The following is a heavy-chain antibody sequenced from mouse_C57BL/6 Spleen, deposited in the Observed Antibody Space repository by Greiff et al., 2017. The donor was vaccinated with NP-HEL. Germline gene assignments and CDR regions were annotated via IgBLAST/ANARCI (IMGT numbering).Heavy chain of an antibody. CDR2: ISYDGSN. CDR3: ARDDYGSSYSY. V-gene: IGHV3-6*01. J-gene: IGHJ2*01. D-gene: IGHD1-1*01. Sequence: EVKLVESGPGLVKPSQSLSLTCSVTGYSITSGYYWNWIRQFPGNKLEWMGYISYDGSNNYNPSLKNRISITRDTSKNQFFLKLNSVTTEDTATYYCARDDYGSSYSYWGQGTTLTVSS. CDR1: GYSITSGYY.